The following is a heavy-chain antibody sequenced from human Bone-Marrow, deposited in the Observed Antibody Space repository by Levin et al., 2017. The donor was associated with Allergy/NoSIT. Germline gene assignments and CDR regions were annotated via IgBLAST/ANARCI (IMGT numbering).Heavy chain of an antibody. J-gene: IGHJ6*02. Sequence: GESLKISCVASGFIFNKYWMNWVRQAPGKGLEWVATIKQDGSERYYVDSVKGRFTISRDSATNSIYVQMDSLRVEDTAVYYCARTYCSGGDCYSRGSFYYHGMDVWGQGTTVAVSS. CDR1: GFIFNKYW. D-gene: IGHD2-21*02. CDR3: ARTYCSGGDCYSRGSFYYHGMDV. V-gene: IGHV3-7*01. CDR2: IKQDGSER.